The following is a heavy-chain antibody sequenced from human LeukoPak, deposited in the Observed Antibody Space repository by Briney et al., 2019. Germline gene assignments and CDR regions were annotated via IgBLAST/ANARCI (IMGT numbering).Heavy chain of an antibody. CDR3: AKVPPSYSSSWYKAAFDY. CDR1: GFTFSSYA. CDR2: ISGSGGST. V-gene: IGHV3-23*01. Sequence: GGSLRLSCAASGFTFSSYAMSWVRQAPGKGLEWVSAISGSGGSTYYADSVKGRFTISRDNSKNTLYLQMNSLRAEDTAVYYCAKVPPSYSSSWYKAAFDYWGQGTLVTVSS. D-gene: IGHD6-13*01. J-gene: IGHJ4*02.